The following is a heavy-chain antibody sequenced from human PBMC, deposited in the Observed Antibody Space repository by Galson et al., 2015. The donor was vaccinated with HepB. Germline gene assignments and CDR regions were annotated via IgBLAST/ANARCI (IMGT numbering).Heavy chain of an antibody. CDR3: ARDYEITAPGTRSSFGP. CDR2: ISSSSSYI. J-gene: IGHJ5*02. CDR1: GFPLISYS. D-gene: IGHD6-13*01. Sequence: SLRLSCAASGFPLISYSMNWVRQAPGKGLEWVSSISSSSSYIDYADSVRGRFTISRDNAKNALYLQMNSLRAEDTAVYFCARDYEITAPGTRSSFGPWGQGTLVTVSS. V-gene: IGHV3-21*01.